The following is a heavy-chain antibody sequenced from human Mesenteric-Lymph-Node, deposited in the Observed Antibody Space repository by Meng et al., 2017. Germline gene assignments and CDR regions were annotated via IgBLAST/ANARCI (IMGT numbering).Heavy chain of an antibody. CDR2: TYNGWST. V-gene: IGHV4-30-4*01. D-gene: IGHD3-16*01. J-gene: IGHJ5*02. Sequence: GLLQGPGPVLVKPSQSLSLTCTVSGASVDSGSYHWSWVRQPPGKGLECIGYTYNGWSTYYNPSLKSRVSMSVDTSKNQFSLTLSSVTAADTAVYYCNAYTAGGGLGSWGQGTLVTVSS. CDR1: GASVDSGSYH. CDR3: NAYTAGGGLGS.